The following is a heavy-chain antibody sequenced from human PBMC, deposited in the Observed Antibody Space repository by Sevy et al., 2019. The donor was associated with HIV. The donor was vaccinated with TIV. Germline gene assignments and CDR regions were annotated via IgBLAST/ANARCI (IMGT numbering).Heavy chain of an antibody. V-gene: IGHV3-21*01. CDR1: GFTFSSYS. CDR3: ARDFGYYYDSSGTYYFDY. Sequence: GGSLRLSCAASGFTFSSYSMNWVRQAPGKGLEWVSSISSSSSYIYYADSVKGRFTISRDNAKNSLYLQMNSLRAADTAVYYGARDFGYYYDSSGTYYFDYWGQGTLVTVSS. CDR2: ISSSSSYI. J-gene: IGHJ4*02. D-gene: IGHD3-22*01.